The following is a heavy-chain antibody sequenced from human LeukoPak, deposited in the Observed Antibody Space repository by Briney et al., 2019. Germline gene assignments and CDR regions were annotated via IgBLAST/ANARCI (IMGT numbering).Heavy chain of an antibody. Sequence: GGSLRLSCAASGFTFSSYEMNWVRQAPGKGLEWVSYISGSGGSTYYADSVKGRFTISRDNSKNTLYLQMNSLRAEDTAVYYCAKRYYYDSSRALDYWGQGTLVTVSS. CDR3: AKRYYYDSSRALDY. V-gene: IGHV3-23*01. J-gene: IGHJ4*02. CDR1: GFTFSSYE. D-gene: IGHD3-22*01. CDR2: ISGSGGST.